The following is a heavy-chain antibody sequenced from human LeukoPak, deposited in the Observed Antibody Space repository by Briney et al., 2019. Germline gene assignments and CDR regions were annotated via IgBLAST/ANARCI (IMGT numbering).Heavy chain of an antibody. CDR2: IYYSGST. J-gene: IGHJ4*02. CDR3: ARDSSSWGGYFDY. Sequence: PSETLSLTCTVSGGSISSYYWSWIRQPPGKGLEWIGYIYYSGSTNYNPSLKSRVTISVDTSKNQFSLKLSSVTAADTAVYYCARDSSSWGGYFDYWGQGTLVTVSS. D-gene: IGHD6-13*01. CDR1: GGSISSYY. V-gene: IGHV4-59*01.